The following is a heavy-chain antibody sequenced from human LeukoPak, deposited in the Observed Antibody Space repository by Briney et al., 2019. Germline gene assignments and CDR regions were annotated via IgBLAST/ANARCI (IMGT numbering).Heavy chain of an antibody. CDR3: AGKHYYGSSGSPFDY. CDR2: IYTSGST. Sequence: SETLSLSCTVSGGSISSYYWSWIRQPAGKGLEWLGRIYTSGSTNYNPSLKSRVTMSVDTSKNQFSLKLSSVTAADTAVYYCAGKHYYGSSGSPFDYWGQGTLVTVSS. V-gene: IGHV4-4*07. CDR1: GGSISSYY. D-gene: IGHD3-22*01. J-gene: IGHJ4*02.